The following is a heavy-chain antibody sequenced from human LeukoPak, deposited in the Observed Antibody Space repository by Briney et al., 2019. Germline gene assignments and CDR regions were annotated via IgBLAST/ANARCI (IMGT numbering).Heavy chain of an antibody. CDR3: AVNSAKHTFDT. Sequence: SETLSLTCTVSGGSISTYYWSWIRQSPGKGLEWIGSVYYSGSTNYSPSLQSRVRISVDTSKNQFSLELSSVTAADTAVYYWAVNSAKHTFDTWGQGTMVTVSS. CDR1: GGSISTYY. V-gene: IGHV4-59*08. J-gene: IGHJ3*02. CDR2: VYYSGST. D-gene: IGHD5-24*01.